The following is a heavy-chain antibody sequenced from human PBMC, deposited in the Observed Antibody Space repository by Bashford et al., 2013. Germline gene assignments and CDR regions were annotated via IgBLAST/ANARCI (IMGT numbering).Heavy chain of an antibody. CDR1: GGSISSNSYY. V-gene: IGHV4-39*07. CDR2: IYYSGST. Sequence: SETLSLTCTVSGGSISSNSYYWGWIRQPPGKGLEWIGSIYYSGSTYYNPSLKSRVTISVDTSKNQFSLKLTSVTSADTALYYCAKDLRKWGQGTLVTVSS. J-gene: IGHJ4*02. CDR3: AKDLRK.